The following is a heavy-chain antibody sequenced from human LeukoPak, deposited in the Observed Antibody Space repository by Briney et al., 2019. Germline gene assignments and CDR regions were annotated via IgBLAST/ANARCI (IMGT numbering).Heavy chain of an antibody. D-gene: IGHD3-10*01. J-gene: IGHJ4*02. Sequence: GGSLRLSCAASGFIFSNYWMTWVRQTPGKRLEWVANIKEDGNEIFYVDSVKGRFTISRDNAKNSLYLQMNSLRAEDTAVYYCARSPDGVDYWGQGTLVTVST. CDR1: GFIFSNYW. CDR3: ARSPDGVDY. CDR2: IKEDGNEI. V-gene: IGHV3-7*01.